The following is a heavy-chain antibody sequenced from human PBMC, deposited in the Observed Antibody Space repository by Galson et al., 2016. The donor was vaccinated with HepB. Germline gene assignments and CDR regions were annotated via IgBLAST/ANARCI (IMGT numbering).Heavy chain of an antibody. CDR3: AKDLRT. Sequence: SLRLSCAASGFSFGAYAMSWVRQAPGKGLEWVSAITGGGISTYYLDSVKGRFVIARDNSKNTLFLQMNNLRAEDTATYYCAKDLRTWGPGTLVTVSS. D-gene: IGHD1-1*01. J-gene: IGHJ4*02. CDR1: GFSFGAYA. CDR2: ITGGGIST. V-gene: IGHV3-23*01.